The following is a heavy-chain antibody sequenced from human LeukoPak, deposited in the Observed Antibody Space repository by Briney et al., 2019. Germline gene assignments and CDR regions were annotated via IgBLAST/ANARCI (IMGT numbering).Heavy chain of an antibody. CDR3: ARDFDSSGYYYVGYFDY. CDR1: GFTLSSYA. V-gene: IGHV3-30*04. Sequence: GGSLRLSCAASGFTLSSYAMHWVRQAPGKGLEWVAVISYDGSNKYYADSVKGRFTISRDNSKNTLYLQMNSLRAEDTAVYYCARDFDSSGYYYVGYFDYWGQGTLVTVSS. D-gene: IGHD3-22*01. CDR2: ISYDGSNK. J-gene: IGHJ4*02.